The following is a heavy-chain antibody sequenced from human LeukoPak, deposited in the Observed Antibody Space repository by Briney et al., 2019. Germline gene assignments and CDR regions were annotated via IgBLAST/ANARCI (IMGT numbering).Heavy chain of an antibody. CDR3: ARDPVWGSYRRIGYFQH. D-gene: IGHD3-16*02. CDR2: ISAYNGNT. Sequence: ASVKVSCKASGGTFSSYAISWVRQAPGQGLEWMGWISAYNGNTNYAQKLQGRVTMTTDTSTSTAYMELRSLRSDDTAVYYCARDPVWGSYRRIGYFQHWGQGTLVTVSS. CDR1: GGTFSSYA. V-gene: IGHV1-18*01. J-gene: IGHJ1*01.